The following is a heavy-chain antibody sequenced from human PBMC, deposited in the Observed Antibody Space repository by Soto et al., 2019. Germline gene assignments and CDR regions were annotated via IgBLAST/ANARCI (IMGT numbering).Heavy chain of an antibody. D-gene: IGHD1-1*01. CDR3: ARRESGMGYGMDV. J-gene: IGHJ6*02. Sequence: GGSLRRSCAASGFTCSSYVMTWVRQAPGKGLEWVSAITTTGGNTFYADSVKGRFTVSRDNSKNTLYLQMNSLRAEDTAVYYCARRESGMGYGMDVWGQGATVTVSS. V-gene: IGHV3-23*01. CDR2: ITTTGGNT. CDR1: GFTCSSYV.